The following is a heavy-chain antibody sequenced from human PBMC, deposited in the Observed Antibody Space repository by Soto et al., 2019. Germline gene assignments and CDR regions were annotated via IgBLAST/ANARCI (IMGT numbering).Heavy chain of an antibody. D-gene: IGHD6-19*01. CDR2: IYYSGST. J-gene: IGHJ4*02. CDR1: GGSISSYY. CDR3: ARDRAGEPYSSGWYVGY. Sequence: PSEILSLTCTVSGGSISSYYWSWIRQPPGKGLEWIGDIYYSGSTNYNPSLKSRVTISVDKSKNQFSLKLSSVTAADTAVYYCARDRAGEPYSSGWYVGYWGQGTLVTVSS. V-gene: IGHV4-59*12.